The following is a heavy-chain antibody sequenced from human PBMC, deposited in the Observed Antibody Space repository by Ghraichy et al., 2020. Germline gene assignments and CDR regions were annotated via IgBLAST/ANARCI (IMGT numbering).Heavy chain of an antibody. D-gene: IGHD6-13*01. Sequence: GGSLRLSCAAPGFTLSSYFMSWVRQAPGKGLEWVSGIHTTGSTFYPDSVKGRFTIARDNSKNTLFLQMNSLTAEDTALYYCTRHGVTAGGKLYMDVWGKGTTVTVSS. J-gene: IGHJ6*03. CDR2: IHTTGST. CDR1: GFTLSSYF. V-gene: IGHV3-53*01. CDR3: TRHGVTAGGKLYMDV.